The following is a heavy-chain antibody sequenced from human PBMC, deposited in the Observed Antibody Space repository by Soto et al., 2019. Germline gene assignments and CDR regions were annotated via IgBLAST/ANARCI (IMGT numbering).Heavy chain of an antibody. V-gene: IGHV3-21*01. CDR3: ARDIGGLPNYYFDY. J-gene: IGHJ4*02. D-gene: IGHD3-10*01. Sequence: PGGSLRLSCAASGFTFSSYSMNWVRQAPGKGLEWVSSISSSSSYIYYADSVKGRFTISRDNAQNSLYLQMSSLRAEDTAVYYCARDIGGLPNYYFDYWGQGTLVTVSS. CDR2: ISSSSSYI. CDR1: GFTFSSYS.